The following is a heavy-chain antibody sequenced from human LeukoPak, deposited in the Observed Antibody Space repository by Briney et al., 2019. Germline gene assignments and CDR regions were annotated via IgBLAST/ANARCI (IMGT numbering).Heavy chain of an antibody. Sequence: ASVKVSCKASGYTFTSYAMHWVRQAPGQRLEWMGWIDTGNGNTKYSQKFQGRVTITRDTSASTAYMELSSLRSEDTALYYCASLTPIYDSSGYRAFDIWGQGTMVTVSS. D-gene: IGHD3-22*01. CDR2: IDTGNGNT. CDR1: GYTFTSYA. CDR3: ASLTPIYDSSGYRAFDI. J-gene: IGHJ3*02. V-gene: IGHV1-3*04.